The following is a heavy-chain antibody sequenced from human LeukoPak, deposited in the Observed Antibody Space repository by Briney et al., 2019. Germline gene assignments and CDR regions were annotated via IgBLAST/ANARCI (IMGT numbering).Heavy chain of an antibody. V-gene: IGHV3-11*06. CDR3: ARDSLVRLGELSLLGWFDP. J-gene: IGHJ5*02. Sequence: GGSLRLSCAASGFTFSDYYMSWIRQAPGKGPEWASSIDSWSNFKHYADSVKGRFTISRDNAKNSLYLEMNSLRVEDTAVYYCARDSLVRLGELSLLGWFDPWGQGTLVTVSS. CDR2: IDSWSNFK. CDR1: GFTFSDYY. D-gene: IGHD3-16*02.